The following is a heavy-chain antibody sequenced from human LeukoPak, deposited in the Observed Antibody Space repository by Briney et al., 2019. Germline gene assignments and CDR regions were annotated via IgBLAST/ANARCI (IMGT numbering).Heavy chain of an antibody. Sequence: GGSLRLSPVDSGFSLWASEMNSVCEAPRKRPEWVAHINSGDNVEFYADSVRGGFTMSRDNDLLYLHLNSLRDEDTAVYYCARDTVNGPFVISLDLWGQGVMVTVSS. CDR1: GFSLWASE. D-gene: IGHD2-8*01. CDR2: INSGDNVE. V-gene: IGHV3-48*03. CDR3: ARDTVNGPFVISLDL. J-gene: IGHJ5*02.